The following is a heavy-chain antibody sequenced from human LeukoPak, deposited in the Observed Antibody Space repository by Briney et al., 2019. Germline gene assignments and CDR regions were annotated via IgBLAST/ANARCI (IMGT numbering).Heavy chain of an antibody. CDR3: ARRIARPDNWFDP. Sequence: PSETLSLTCTVSGGSISSGSYYWSWIRQPAGKGLEWIGSIYHSGSTYYNPSLKSRVTISVDASKNQFSLKLSSVTAADTAVYYCARRIARPDNWFDPWGQGTLVTVSS. V-gene: IGHV4-39*07. CDR2: IYHSGST. J-gene: IGHJ5*02. CDR1: GGSISSGSYY. D-gene: IGHD6-6*01.